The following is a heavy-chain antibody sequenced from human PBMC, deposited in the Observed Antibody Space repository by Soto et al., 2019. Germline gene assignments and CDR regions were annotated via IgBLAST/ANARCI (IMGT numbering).Heavy chain of an antibody. J-gene: IGHJ3*02. CDR1: GYTFTGYY. CDR3: ARDIGTITGYDAFDI. D-gene: IGHD1-1*01. Sequence: ASVKVSCKASGYTFTGYYMHWVRQAPGQGLEWMGWINPNSGGTNYAQKFQGWVTMTRDTSISTAYMELSRLRSDDTAVYYCARDIGTITGYDAFDIWGQGTMVTVSS. V-gene: IGHV1-2*04. CDR2: INPNSGGT.